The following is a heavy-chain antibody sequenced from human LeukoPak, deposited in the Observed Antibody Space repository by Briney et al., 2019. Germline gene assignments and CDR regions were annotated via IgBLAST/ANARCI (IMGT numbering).Heavy chain of an antibody. V-gene: IGHV4-34*01. CDR1: GGSFSGYY. D-gene: IGHD6-19*01. J-gene: IGHJ4*02. CDR2: INHSGST. CDR3: ARHPTVAGPDY. Sequence: SETLSLTCAVYGGSFSGYYWSWIRQPPGKGLEWIGEINHSGSTNYNPSLKSRVTISVDTSKNQFSLKLSSVTAADTAVYYCARHPTVAGPDYWGQGTLVTVSS.